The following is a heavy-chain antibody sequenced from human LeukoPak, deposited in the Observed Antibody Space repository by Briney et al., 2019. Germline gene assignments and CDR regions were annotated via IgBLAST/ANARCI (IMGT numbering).Heavy chain of an antibody. CDR1: GFTFSNYV. V-gene: IGHV3-23*01. Sequence: GGSLRLSCAASGFTFSNYVMTWVRQVPGKGLEWVSGISGSGYDAYYADSVRGRFSTSRDNSKSTLHLQVNSLRVEDTALYYCAKDERDLVTGYDFWSAFDYWGQGIVVTVSS. CDR2: ISGSGYDA. D-gene: IGHD3-3*01. J-gene: IGHJ4*02. CDR3: AKDERDLVTGYDFWSAFDY.